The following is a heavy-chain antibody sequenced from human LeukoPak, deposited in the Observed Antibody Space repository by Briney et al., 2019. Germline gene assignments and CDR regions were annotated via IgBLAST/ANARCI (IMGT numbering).Heavy chain of an antibody. CDR3: TRYYFDSSTYNCEAY. Sequence: GRSLRPSCAASGFTFSGSAMHWVRQASGKGLEWGGHIRSKAKNYATAYSASVTGRFTISRDDSKNKKYLQMNSLKSEDTAVYYCTRYYFDSSTYNCEAYWGQGTLVTVSS. D-gene: IGHD3-22*01. CDR2: IRSKAKNYAT. CDR1: GFTFSGSA. V-gene: IGHV3-73*01. J-gene: IGHJ4*02.